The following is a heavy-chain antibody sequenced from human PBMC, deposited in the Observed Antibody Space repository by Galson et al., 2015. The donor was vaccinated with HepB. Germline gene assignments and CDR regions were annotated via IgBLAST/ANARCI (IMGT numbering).Heavy chain of an antibody. Sequence: SLRLSCAASGFTFSSYGMHWVRQAPGKGLEWVAVISYDGSNKYYADSVKGRFTISRDNSKNTLYLQMNSLRAEDTAVYYCANLGYCSSTSCYTAGGDEIFFDYWGQGTLVTVSS. CDR1: GFTFSSYG. CDR2: ISYDGSNK. D-gene: IGHD2-2*02. V-gene: IGHV3-30*18. J-gene: IGHJ4*02. CDR3: ANLGYCSSTSCYTAGGDEIFFDY.